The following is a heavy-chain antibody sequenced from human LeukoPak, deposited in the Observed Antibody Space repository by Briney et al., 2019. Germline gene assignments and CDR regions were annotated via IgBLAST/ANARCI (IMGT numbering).Heavy chain of an antibody. J-gene: IGHJ4*02. CDR3: ARARGDGYNRRFSALDY. Sequence: SETLSLTCTVSGGSISSGSYYWSWIRQPAGKGLEWIGRIYTSGSTNYNPSLKSRVTISVDTSKNQFSLKLSSVTAADTAVYYCARARGDGYNRRFSALDYWGQGTLVTVSS. CDR2: IYTSGST. D-gene: IGHD5-24*01. V-gene: IGHV4-61*02. CDR1: GGSISSGSYY.